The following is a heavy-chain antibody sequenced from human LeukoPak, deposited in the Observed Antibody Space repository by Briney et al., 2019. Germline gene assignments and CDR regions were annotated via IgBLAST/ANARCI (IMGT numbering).Heavy chain of an antibody. CDR3: ARDSAYSYGYTYFDL. Sequence: PGRSLRLSCGGSGFIFDDYAMHWVRQAPGKGLEWVSGVNWNSGAIDYAESVKGRFTISRDNAKNSLYLQMNSLRTEDTALYFCARDSAYSYGYTYFDLWGRGTLVTVSS. V-gene: IGHV3-9*01. J-gene: IGHJ2*01. CDR1: GFIFDDYA. CDR2: VNWNSGAI. D-gene: IGHD5-18*01.